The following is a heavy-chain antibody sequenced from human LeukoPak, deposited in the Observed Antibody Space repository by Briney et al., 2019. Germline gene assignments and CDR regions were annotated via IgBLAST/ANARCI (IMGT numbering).Heavy chain of an antibody. V-gene: IGHV1-8*02. Sequence: ASVKVSCKASGGTFSSYAINWVRQATGQGLEWMGWMNPNSGNTGYAQKFQGRVTMTRNTSISTAYMELSSLRSEDTAVYYCARGANYYDSSGYGLGYWGQGTLVTVSS. CDR3: ARGANYYDSSGYGLGY. J-gene: IGHJ4*02. D-gene: IGHD3-22*01. CDR1: GGTFSSYA. CDR2: MNPNSGNT.